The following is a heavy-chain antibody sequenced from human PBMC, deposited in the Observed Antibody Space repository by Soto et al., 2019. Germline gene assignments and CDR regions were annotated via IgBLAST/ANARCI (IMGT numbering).Heavy chain of an antibody. Sequence: GFPRLSCAASGFSFSDYNMNCVRQAPGKGLEWVSSISGDSNYIYYADSVQGRFTISRDNAKNSVYLQMNSLRAEDMAVYYCARVVYFDRSAYGLWGQGTMVTVSS. CDR1: GFSFSDYN. CDR3: ARVVYFDRSAYGL. J-gene: IGHJ3*01. CDR2: ISGDSNYI. V-gene: IGHV3-21*01. D-gene: IGHD3-22*01.